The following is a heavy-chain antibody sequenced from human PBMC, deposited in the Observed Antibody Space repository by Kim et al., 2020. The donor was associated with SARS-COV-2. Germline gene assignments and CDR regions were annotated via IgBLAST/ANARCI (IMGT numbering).Heavy chain of an antibody. CDR2: IYYSGST. CDR3: ARGQGLITMIIVVVVAFDY. V-gene: IGHV4-31*03. D-gene: IGHD3-22*01. J-gene: IGHJ4*02. CDR1: GGSISSGGYY. Sequence: SETLSLTCTVSGGSISSGGYYWSWIRQHPGKGLEWIGYIYYSGSTYYNPSLNSRLTISVDTSKNQFSLKLSSVTAADTAVYYCARGQGLITMIIVVVVAFDYWGQGTLVTVSS.